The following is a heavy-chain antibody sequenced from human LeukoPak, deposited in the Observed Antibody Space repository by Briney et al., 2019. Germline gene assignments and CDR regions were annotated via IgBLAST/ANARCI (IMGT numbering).Heavy chain of an antibody. Sequence: GESLRLSCAASGFTFSSYAMTWVRRAPGKGLEWVSVIYSGGSTYYADSVKGRFTTPRDNSKNTLYLQMNSLRAEDTAVYYCAREGYWGQGTLVTVSS. V-gene: IGHV3-53*01. CDR2: IYSGGST. CDR1: GFTFSSYA. CDR3: AREGY. J-gene: IGHJ4*02.